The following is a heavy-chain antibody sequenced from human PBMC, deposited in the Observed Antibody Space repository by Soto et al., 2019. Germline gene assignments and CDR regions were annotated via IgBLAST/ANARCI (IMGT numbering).Heavy chain of an antibody. Sequence: QVQVVQSGAEVKKPGASVKVSCKTSGYTFTSFDIHWVRQATGQGLEWMGWVNPHSGNTGLAQKFQGRVTMTTNTSISTAYMELSSLISEDTAVYYCARGVLTVNYDHNWFGPWGQGTLVTVSS. J-gene: IGHJ5*02. V-gene: IGHV1-8*01. D-gene: IGHD2-8*01. CDR3: ARGVLTVNYDHNWFGP. CDR2: VNPHSGNT. CDR1: GYTFTSFD.